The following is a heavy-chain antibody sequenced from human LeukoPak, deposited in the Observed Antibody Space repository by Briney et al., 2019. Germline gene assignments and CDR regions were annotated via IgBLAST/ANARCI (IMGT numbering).Heavy chain of an antibody. D-gene: IGHD6-13*01. CDR3: ARGGYIGYSSSWYRGKTDY. Sequence: SETLSLTCAVYGGPSRGYYWGWFPRPPGKGLGWIGEINHSGSTNYNPSLKSRVTISVDTSKNQFSLKLSSVTAADTAVYYCARGGYIGYSSSWYRGKTDYWGQGTLVTVSS. CDR1: GGPSRGYY. J-gene: IGHJ4*02. CDR2: INHSGST. V-gene: IGHV4-34*01.